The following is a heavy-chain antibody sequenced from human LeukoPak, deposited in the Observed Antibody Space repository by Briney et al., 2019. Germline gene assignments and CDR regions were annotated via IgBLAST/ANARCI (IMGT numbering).Heavy chain of an antibody. J-gene: IGHJ4*02. D-gene: IGHD5-24*01. CDR1: RFTFSTYG. Sequence: GGSLRLSCAASRFTFSTYGMHWVRQAPGKGLEWVAFIRYDGSNKYYTDSVKGRFTISRDNSKNTLYLQMNSLRAEDTAVYYCAKVDGYNVGYWGQETLVTVSS. CDR3: AKVDGYNVGY. CDR2: IRYDGSNK. V-gene: IGHV3-30*02.